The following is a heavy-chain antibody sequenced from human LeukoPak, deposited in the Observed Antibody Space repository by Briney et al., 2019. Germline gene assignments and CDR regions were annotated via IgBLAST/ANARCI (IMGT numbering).Heavy chain of an antibody. V-gene: IGHV3-74*01. CDR2: INTDGSIT. D-gene: IGHD3-10*01. CDR1: GFTFSDYW. Sequence: PGGSLRPSCAASGFTFSDYWIHWVRQAPGKGLVWVSRINTDGSITNYADSVKGRFSISRDNAKNTLCLQMSILRAEDTAVYYCARDRGPRTGFMVREAYDYWGQGTLVTVAS. J-gene: IGHJ4*02. CDR3: ARDRGPRTGFMVREAYDY.